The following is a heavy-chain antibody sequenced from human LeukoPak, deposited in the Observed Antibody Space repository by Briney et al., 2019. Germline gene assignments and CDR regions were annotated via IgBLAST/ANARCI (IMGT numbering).Heavy chain of an antibody. D-gene: IGHD3-22*01. V-gene: IGHV3-30*18. CDR2: ISYDGSNK. J-gene: IGHJ4*02. CDR1: GFTFSSYG. CDR3: AKWVPVGDYYDSGGIDY. Sequence: GGSLRLSCAASGFTFSSYGMHWVRQAPGKGLEWVAVISYDGSNKYYADSVRGRFTISRDNSKNTLYVQMNSLRAEDTAVYYCAKWVPVGDYYDSGGIDYWGQGTLVTVSS.